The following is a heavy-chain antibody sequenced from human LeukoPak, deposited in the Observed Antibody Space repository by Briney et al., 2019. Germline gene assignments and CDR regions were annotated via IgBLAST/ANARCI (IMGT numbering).Heavy chain of an antibody. V-gene: IGHV4-39*01. CDR2: IYYSGST. Sequence: SETLSLTCTVSGGSISSSSYYWGWIRQPPGKGLEWIGSIYYSGSTSYNPSLKGRVTISVDTSKHLFSLKLRSVTAAATAVYSCARQEDMVRGVIIFSFWGQGTLVTVSS. D-gene: IGHD3-10*01. CDR3: ARQEDMVRGVIIFSF. CDR1: GGSISSSSYY. J-gene: IGHJ4*02.